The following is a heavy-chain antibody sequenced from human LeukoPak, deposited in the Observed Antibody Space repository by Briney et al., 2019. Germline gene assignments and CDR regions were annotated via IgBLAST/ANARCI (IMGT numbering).Heavy chain of an antibody. D-gene: IGHD6-19*01. CDR1: GFTFSSYA. CDR2: ISWNSGSI. V-gene: IGHV3-9*01. CDR3: AKGSVAVAGNFDY. J-gene: IGHJ4*02. Sequence: GGSLRLPCAASGFTFSSYAMSWVRQAPGKGLEWVSGISWNSGSIGYADSVKGRFTISRDNAKNSLYLQMNSLRAEDTALYYCAKGSVAVAGNFDYWGQGTLVTVSS.